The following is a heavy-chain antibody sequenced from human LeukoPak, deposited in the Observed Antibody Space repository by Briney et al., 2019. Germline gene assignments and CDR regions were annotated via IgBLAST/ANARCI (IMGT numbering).Heavy chain of an antibody. CDR3: ATAEPRGRRFFQH. J-gene: IGHJ1*01. V-gene: IGHV4-39*07. D-gene: IGHD1-14*01. CDR2: IYYSGST. Sequence: SETLSLTCTVSGGSISSSSYYWGWIRQPPGKGPEWIGSIYYSGSTYYNPSLKSRVTISVDTSKNQFSLKLSSVTAADTAVYYCATAEPRGRRFFQHWGQGTLVTVSS. CDR1: GGSISSSSYY.